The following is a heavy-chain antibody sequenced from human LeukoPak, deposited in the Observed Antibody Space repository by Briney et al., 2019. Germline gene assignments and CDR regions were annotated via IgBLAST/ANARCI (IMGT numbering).Heavy chain of an antibody. CDR1: GFTFSSYG. V-gene: IGHV3-30*02. CDR3: AKDGDDGAPTGGDY. Sequence: GGSLRLSCAASGFTFSSYGMHWVRQAPGKGLEWVAFIRYDGSNKYYADSVKGRFTISRDNSKNTLYLQMNSLRAEDTAVYYCAKDGDDGAPTGGDYWGQGTLVAVSS. CDR2: IRYDGSNK. D-gene: IGHD7-27*01. J-gene: IGHJ4*02.